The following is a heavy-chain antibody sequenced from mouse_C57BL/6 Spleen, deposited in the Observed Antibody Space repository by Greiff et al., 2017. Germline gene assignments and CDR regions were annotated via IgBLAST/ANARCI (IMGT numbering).Heavy chain of an antibody. D-gene: IGHD1-1*01. V-gene: IGHV14-3*01. CDR2: IDPANGNT. J-gene: IGHJ1*03. CDR3: ARPDYGSSWGFDV. Sequence: VQLQQSVAELVRPGASVKLSCTASGFNIKNTYMHWVKQRPEQGLEWIGRIDPANGNTKYAPKFQGKATVTADTSSNTAYLQLSSLTSEDTAIYYCARPDYGSSWGFDVWAQGPRSPSPQ. CDR1: GFNIKNTY.